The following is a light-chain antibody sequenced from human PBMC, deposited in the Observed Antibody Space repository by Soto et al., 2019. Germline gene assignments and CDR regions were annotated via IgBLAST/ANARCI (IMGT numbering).Light chain of an antibody. J-gene: IGLJ1*01. CDR2: DVS. CDR1: SSDVGGYNY. V-gene: IGLV2-14*01. CDR3: SSYTSSSTYV. Sequence: QSALTQPASVSGSPGQSITISCTGTSSDVGGYNYVSWYQQHPGKAPKLMIYDVSNRPSGVSTRFSGSKSVNTASLTISGLQAGDEADYSCSSYTSSSTYVFATGTKLTAL.